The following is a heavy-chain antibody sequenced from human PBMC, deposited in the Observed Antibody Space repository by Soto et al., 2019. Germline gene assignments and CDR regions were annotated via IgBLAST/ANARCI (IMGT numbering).Heavy chain of an antibody. J-gene: IGHJ6*02. Sequence: QVQLVQSGAEVKKPGASVKVSCKASGYTFTSYDINWVRQATGQGLEWMGWMNPNSGNTGYAQKWQGRVTMTRNTSRSPAYMELSSLRSEDTAVYYCARGKDIVVVAPYYYGMDVWGQGTTVTVSS. CDR1: GYTFTSYD. CDR2: MNPNSGNT. V-gene: IGHV1-8*01. D-gene: IGHD2-15*01. CDR3: ARGKDIVVVAPYYYGMDV.